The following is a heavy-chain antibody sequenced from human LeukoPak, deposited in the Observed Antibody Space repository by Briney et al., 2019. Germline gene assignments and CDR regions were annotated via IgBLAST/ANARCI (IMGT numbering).Heavy chain of an antibody. CDR1: GGTFSSYA. Sequence: GASVKVSCKASGGTFSSYAVSWVRQAPGQGLEWMGGIIPIFGTANYAQKFQGRVTITTDESTSTAYMELSSLRSEDTAVYYCAIEGIGTRYRVGATLGDAFDIWGQGTMVTVSS. CDR3: AIEGIGTRYRVGATLGDAFDI. J-gene: IGHJ3*02. D-gene: IGHD1-26*01. V-gene: IGHV1-69*05. CDR2: IIPIFGTA.